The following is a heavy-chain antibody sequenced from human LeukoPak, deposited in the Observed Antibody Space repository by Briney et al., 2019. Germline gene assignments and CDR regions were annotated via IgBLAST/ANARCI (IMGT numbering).Heavy chain of an antibody. J-gene: IGHJ4*02. CDR1: GYSISSGYY. V-gene: IGHV4-38-2*01. D-gene: IGHD3-22*01. Sequence: SETLSLTCAVSGYSISSGYYWGWIRQPPGKGLEWTGSIYHTGSTYYNPSLQSRVTISLDSPKNQFSLKLTSVTAADTAVYYCASGGTAVVMALTYYFDTWGQGTPVTLSS. CDR3: ASGGTAVVMALTYYFDT. CDR2: IYHTGST.